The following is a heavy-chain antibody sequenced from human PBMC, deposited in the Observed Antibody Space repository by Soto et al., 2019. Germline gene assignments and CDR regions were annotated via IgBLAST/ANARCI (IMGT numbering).Heavy chain of an antibody. V-gene: IGHV1-69*04. CDR1: GGGFTSYY. D-gene: IGHD3-22*01. J-gene: IGHJ4*02. CDR2: IIPILGIA. Sequence: SVKVSCKAAGGGFTSYYMHWVRQAPGQGLEWMGRIIPILGIANYAQKFQGRVTITADKSTSTAYMELSSLRSEDTAVYYCGREIFPDSSGYEPFDYWGQGTLVTVSS. CDR3: GREIFPDSSGYEPFDY.